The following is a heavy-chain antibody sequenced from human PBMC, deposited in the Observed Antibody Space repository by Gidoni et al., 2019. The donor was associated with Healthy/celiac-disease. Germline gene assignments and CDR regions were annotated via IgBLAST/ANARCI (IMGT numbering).Heavy chain of an antibody. J-gene: IGHJ6*02. CDR2: IYYSGST. V-gene: IGHV4-39*01. CDR3: ARLGYYDYGMDV. Sequence: QLQLQESGPGLVKPSETLSLTCTVSGGSISSSSYYWGWIRQPPGKGLEWIGSIYYSGSTYYNPSLKSRVTISVDTSKNQFSLKLSSVTAADTAVYYCARLGYYDYGMDVWGQGTTVTVSS. CDR1: GGSISSSSYY.